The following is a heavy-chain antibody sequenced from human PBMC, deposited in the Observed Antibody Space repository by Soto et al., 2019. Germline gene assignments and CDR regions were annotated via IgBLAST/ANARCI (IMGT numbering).Heavy chain of an antibody. D-gene: IGHD6-13*01. CDR1: GFTFSNYA. CDR2: ITGSGGGT. CDR3: ATRPLPAAGFDY. J-gene: IGHJ4*02. V-gene: IGHV3-23*01. Sequence: EVQLLESGGGLVQPGGSLRLSCAASGFTFSNYAMTWVRQAPGKGLEWVSVITGSGGGTYFVDSVKGRFTISRDNYKNTVYLQMNSLRAEDTAVYYCATRPLPAAGFDYWGQGTLVTVSS.